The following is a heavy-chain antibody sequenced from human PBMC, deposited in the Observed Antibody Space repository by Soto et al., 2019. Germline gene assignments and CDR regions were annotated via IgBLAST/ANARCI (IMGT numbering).Heavy chain of an antibody. CDR1: GFTFSSYA. J-gene: IGHJ3*02. CDR2: ISGSGGST. CDR3: ANNIEPPQLTYSSSWYGAFDI. Sequence: GGSLRLSCAASGFTFSSYAMSWVRQAPGKGLEWVSAISGSGGSTYYADSVKGRFTISRDNSKNTLYLQMNSLRAEDTAVYYCANNIEPPQLTYSSSWYGAFDIWGQGTRVTVSS. V-gene: IGHV3-23*01. D-gene: IGHD6-13*01.